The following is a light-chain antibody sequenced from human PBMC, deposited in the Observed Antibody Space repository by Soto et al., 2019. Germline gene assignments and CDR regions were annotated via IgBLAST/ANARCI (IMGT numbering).Light chain of an antibody. CDR3: QQYNNWPPWT. V-gene: IGKV3-15*01. CDR1: QSVSSN. J-gene: IGKJ1*01. CDR2: GAS. Sequence: IVMTHSRATLNMSTGERANLSCRASQSVSSNLAWYQQKPGQAPRLLIYGASTRATGCPVRFSGSGSGTEFTLTITSLQSEDFAVYYCQQYNNWPPWTFGQGTKVDIK.